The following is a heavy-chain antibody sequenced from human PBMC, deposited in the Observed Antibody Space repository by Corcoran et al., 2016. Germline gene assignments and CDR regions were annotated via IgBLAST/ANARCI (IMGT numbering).Heavy chain of an antibody. CDR3: AKVGGYGSSPTDY. D-gene: IGHD6-13*01. J-gene: IGHJ4*02. V-gene: IGHV3-30*18. CDR1: GFTFSSYG. CDR2: ISYDGSNK. Sequence: QVQLVESGGGVVQPGRSLRLSCAASGFTFSSYGMHWVRQAPGKGLEWVAVISYDGSNKYYADSVKGRFTISRDNSKNTLDLQMNSRRAEDTAVYYCAKVGGYGSSPTDYWGQGTLVTVSS.